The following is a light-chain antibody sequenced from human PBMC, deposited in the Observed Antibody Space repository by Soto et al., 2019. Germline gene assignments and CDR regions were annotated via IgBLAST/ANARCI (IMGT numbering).Light chain of an antibody. CDR2: GAS. CDR1: QSVSSNS. J-gene: IGKJ1*01. V-gene: IGKV3-20*01. CDR3: QQYGSTPWT. Sequence: EIVLTQSPGTLSLSPWERATLSCRASQSVSSNSLAWYEQKPGQAPRLIIYGASRRAAGIPDSISGSGSGTDFTLTITRLEPEDFAVYYCQQYGSTPWTFGQGTKVDIK.